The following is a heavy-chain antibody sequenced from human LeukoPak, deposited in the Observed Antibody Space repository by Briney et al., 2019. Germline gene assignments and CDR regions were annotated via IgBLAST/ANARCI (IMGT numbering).Heavy chain of an antibody. J-gene: IGHJ4*02. CDR1: GFTFSSYA. Sequence: GGSLRLSCAASGFTFSSYAMHWVRQAPGEGLEWVAVISYDGSNKYYADSVKGRFTISRDNSKNTLDLQMNSLRAKDTAVYYCARAPTLRFLEWLLWSLDYWGQGTLVTVSS. CDR3: ARAPTLRFLEWLLWSLDY. CDR2: ISYDGSNK. V-gene: IGHV3-30*01. D-gene: IGHD3-3*01.